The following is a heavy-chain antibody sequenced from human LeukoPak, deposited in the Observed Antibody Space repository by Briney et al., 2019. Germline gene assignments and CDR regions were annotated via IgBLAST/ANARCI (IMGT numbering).Heavy chain of an antibody. CDR1: GFTFSSYS. CDR2: ISSSSSYI. V-gene: IGHV3-21*01. Sequence: PGGSLRLPCAASGFTFSSYSMNWVRQAPGKGLEWVSSISSSSSYIYYADSVKGRFTISRDNAKNSLYLQMNSLRAEDTAVYYCARGEYQLLYVLDYWGQGTLVTVSS. D-gene: IGHD2-2*02. J-gene: IGHJ4*02. CDR3: ARGEYQLLYVLDY.